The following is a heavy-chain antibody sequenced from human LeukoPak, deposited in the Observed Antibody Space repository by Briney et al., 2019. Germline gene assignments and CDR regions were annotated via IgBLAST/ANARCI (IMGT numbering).Heavy chain of an antibody. CDR2: VYYSGSA. J-gene: IGHJ4*02. V-gene: IGHV4-59*08. Sequence: PSETLSLTCTVSGGSMKDFFWSWIRQIPGKGLEWIGYVYYSGSAKYHPSLKSRVTISVDTSKNEFSLKLTSVTAADTAVYFCARHKDRFGHTFDYWGQGSLVTVSS. CDR3: ARHKDRFGHTFDY. CDR1: GGSMKDFF. D-gene: IGHD3-16*01.